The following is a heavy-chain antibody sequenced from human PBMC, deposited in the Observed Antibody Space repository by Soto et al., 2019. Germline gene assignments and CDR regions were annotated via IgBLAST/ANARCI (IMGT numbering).Heavy chain of an antibody. D-gene: IGHD6-13*01. J-gene: IGHJ4*02. Sequence: AAGKVSCQASGGTFSSYAISLVRQAPGQGLEWMGGIISIFGTANYTQKFQSRVMITADESTSTAYMKLSSLRAEDTAVYYCARGVYSSLHDYWGQGTLVTVSS. CDR1: GGTFSSYA. CDR3: ARGVYSSLHDY. V-gene: IGHV1-69*13. CDR2: IISIFGTA.